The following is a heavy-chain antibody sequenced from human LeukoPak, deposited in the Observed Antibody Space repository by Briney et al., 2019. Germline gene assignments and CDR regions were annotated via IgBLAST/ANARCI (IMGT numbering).Heavy chain of an antibody. Sequence: PGGSLRLSCAASGFTFSSYSMNWVRQAPGKGLEWVSSISSSSSYIYYADSVKGRFTISRDNAKNSLYLQMNSLRAEDTAVYYCARELRSIAVVVDYWGQGTLVTVSS. V-gene: IGHV3-21*01. J-gene: IGHJ4*02. D-gene: IGHD6-19*01. CDR1: GFTFSSYS. CDR2: ISSSSSYI. CDR3: ARELRSIAVVVDY.